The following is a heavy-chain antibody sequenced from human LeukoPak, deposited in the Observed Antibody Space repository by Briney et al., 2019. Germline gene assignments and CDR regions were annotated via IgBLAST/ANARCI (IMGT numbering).Heavy chain of an antibody. CDR3: AARSDYQGTFDY. CDR1: GGSISGYY. D-gene: IGHD4-17*01. J-gene: IGHJ4*02. Sequence: PSETLSLTCTVSGGSISGYYWSWIRQPPGEGLEWIGYVYYSGSAYYNPSLKSRVTISVDTSKNQFSLKLSSVTAADTAVYYCAARSDYQGTFDYWGQGTLVTVSS. CDR2: VYYSGSA. V-gene: IGHV4-59*06.